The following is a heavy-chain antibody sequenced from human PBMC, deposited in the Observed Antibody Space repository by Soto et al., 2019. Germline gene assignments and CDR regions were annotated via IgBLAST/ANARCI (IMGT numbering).Heavy chain of an antibody. V-gene: IGHV1-69*13. CDR1: GGTFSSYA. Sequence: ASVKVSCKASGGTFSSYAISWVRQAPGQGLEWMGGIIPIFGTANYAQKFQGRVTITADESTSTAYMELSSLRSEDTAVYYCARGYGDYGRYYYYGMDVWGQGTTVTVSS. J-gene: IGHJ6*02. D-gene: IGHD4-17*01. CDR2: IIPIFGTA. CDR3: ARGYGDYGRYYYYGMDV.